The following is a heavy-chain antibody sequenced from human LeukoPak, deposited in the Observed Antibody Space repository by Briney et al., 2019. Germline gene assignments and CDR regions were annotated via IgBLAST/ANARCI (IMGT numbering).Heavy chain of an antibody. J-gene: IGHJ4*02. CDR2: IKSKTHGGTT. Sequence: PGGSLRLSCAVSGFIFSNAWMTWVRQAPGKGLEWVGRIKSKTHGGTTDYAAPVTGRFTISRDDSKNTLYLQLNSLKTEDTAVYYCTTAPPSGFWGGYYDPYWGQGTLVTVSS. D-gene: IGHD3-3*01. CDR3: TTAPPSGFWGGYYDPY. CDR1: GFIFSNAW. V-gene: IGHV3-15*01.